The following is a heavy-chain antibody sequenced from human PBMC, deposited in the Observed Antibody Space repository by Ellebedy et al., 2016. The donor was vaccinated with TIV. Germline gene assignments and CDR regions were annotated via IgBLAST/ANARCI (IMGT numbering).Heavy chain of an antibody. J-gene: IGHJ6*03. D-gene: IGHD3-10*01. V-gene: IGHV1-69*05. Sequence: SVKVSXXASGGTFSSYAISWVRQAPGQGLEWMGGIIPIFGTANYAQKFQGRVTMTRNTSISTAYMELSSLRSEDTAVYYCARVGGSGFMDVWGKGTTVTVSS. CDR2: IIPIFGTA. CDR3: ARVGGSGFMDV. CDR1: GGTFSSYA.